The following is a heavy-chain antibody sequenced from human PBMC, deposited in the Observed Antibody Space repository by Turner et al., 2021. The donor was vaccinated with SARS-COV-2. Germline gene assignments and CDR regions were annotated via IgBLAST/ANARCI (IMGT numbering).Heavy chain of an antibody. CDR2: ISSSSSYI. D-gene: IGHD3-22*01. J-gene: IGHJ3*02. V-gene: IGHV3-21*06. CDR3: AREKPGFDSSGYYPDAFDI. Sequence: QLVESGGGLVKPGGYLSVSCAASGFTLRSYGMNWVRQAPGKGLEWVSSISSSSSYIYYADSLKGRCTISRNNAKNSVYLQMNSLRAEDTAVYYCAREKPGFDSSGYYPDAFDIWGQGTMVTVSS. CDR1: GFTLRSYG.